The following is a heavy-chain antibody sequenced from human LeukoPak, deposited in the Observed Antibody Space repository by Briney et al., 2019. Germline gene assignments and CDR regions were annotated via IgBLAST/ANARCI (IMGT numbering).Heavy chain of an antibody. CDR2: ISYSGGST. V-gene: IGHV3-23*01. CDR1: GLTFSSYA. Sequence: GGSLRLSCAASGLTFSSYAMNWVRQAPGKGLEWVSTISYSGGSTYYVDPVKGRFTISRDNSENTLYLQLNSLRAEDTAVYYCAKAASGSYLYYFDYWGQGTLVTVSS. J-gene: IGHJ4*02. D-gene: IGHD1-26*01. CDR3: AKAASGSYLYYFDY.